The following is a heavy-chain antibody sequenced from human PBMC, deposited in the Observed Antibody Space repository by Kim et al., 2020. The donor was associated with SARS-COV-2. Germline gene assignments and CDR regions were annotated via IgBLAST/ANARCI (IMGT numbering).Heavy chain of an antibody. D-gene: IGHD3-3*01. J-gene: IGHJ4*02. CDR2: INAGNGNT. CDR3: ARGLIFGVVNDYWKTPTFDY. V-gene: IGHV1-3*01. CDR1: GYTFTSYA. Sequence: ASVKVSCKASGYTFTSYAMHWVRQAPGQRLEWMGWINAGNGNTKYSQKFQGRVTITRDTSASTAYMELSSLRSEDTAVYYCARGLIFGVVNDYWKTPTFDYWGQGTLVTVSS.